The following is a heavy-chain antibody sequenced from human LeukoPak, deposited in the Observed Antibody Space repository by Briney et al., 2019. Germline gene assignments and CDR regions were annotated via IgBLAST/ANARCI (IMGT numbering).Heavy chain of an antibody. V-gene: IGHV3-15*07. CDR1: DLTFGNAW. Sequence: PGGSLRLSCAASDLTFGNAWMNWVRQAPGKGLEWVGRIKRKSDGGTTDYAAPVKGRFTISRDDSKNTLFLQMNSLKTEDTAVYYCTTELGSWYKIAWGQGTLVTVSS. D-gene: IGHD6-13*01. CDR2: IKRKSDGGTT. J-gene: IGHJ5*02. CDR3: TTELGSWYKIA.